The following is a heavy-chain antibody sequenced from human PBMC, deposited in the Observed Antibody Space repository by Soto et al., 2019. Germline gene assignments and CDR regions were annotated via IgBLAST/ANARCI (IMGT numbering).Heavy chain of an antibody. D-gene: IGHD3-3*01. CDR1: GFTFSSYA. CDR2: ISGSCGST. Sequence: EVQLLESGGGLVQPGGSLRLSCAASGFTFSSYAMSWVRQAPGKGLEWVSVISGSCGSTYYADSVKGRFTISRDSSRNTLYLQMNSLRAEDTAVYYCAKDRVRRFSDDSYYGMDVWGQGTTVTVSS. V-gene: IGHV3-23*01. J-gene: IGHJ6*02. CDR3: AKDRVRRFSDDSYYGMDV.